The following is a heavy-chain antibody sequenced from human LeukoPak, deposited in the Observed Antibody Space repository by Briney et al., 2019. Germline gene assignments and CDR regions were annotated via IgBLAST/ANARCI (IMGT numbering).Heavy chain of an antibody. CDR3: ARGRDGYNLIDGYHPRGGLIDY. CDR1: GFTFSSYS. V-gene: IGHV3-21*01. J-gene: IGHJ4*02. Sequence: PGGSLRLSCAASGFTFSSYSMNWVRQAPGKGLEWVSSISSSSSYIYYADSVKGRFTISRDNAKNSLYLQMNSLRAEDTAVYYCARGRDGYNLIDGYHPRGGLIDYWGQGTLVTVSS. D-gene: IGHD5-24*01. CDR2: ISSSSSYI.